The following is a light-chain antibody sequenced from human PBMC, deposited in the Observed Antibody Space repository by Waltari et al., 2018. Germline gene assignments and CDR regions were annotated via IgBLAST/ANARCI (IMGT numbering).Light chain of an antibody. CDR3: QQYNDRPRT. J-gene: IGKJ1*01. CDR2: AAS. V-gene: IGKV3-15*01. Sequence: EIVMTQSLATMSVSPGERVTLPCRSSQSVSYNLAWYQQKPGQAPRLLIYAASTRAAGIPARFSGSGSGRAFSLIISSLQSEDFAVYYCQQYNDRPRTFGQGTKVEIK. CDR1: QSVSYN.